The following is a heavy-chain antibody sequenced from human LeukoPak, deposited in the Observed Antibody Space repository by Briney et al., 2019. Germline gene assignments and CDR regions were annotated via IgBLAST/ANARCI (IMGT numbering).Heavy chain of an antibody. V-gene: IGHV2-5*01. CDR3: AHLLPYDFWSGYYTNWFDP. CDR1: GFSLSTSGVG. CDR2: MYWNDDK. Sequence: SGPTLVNPTQTLTLTCTFSGFSLSTSGVGVGWIRQPPGKALEWLALMYWNDDKRYSPSLKSRLTITKDTSKNQVVLTMTNMDPVDTATYYCAHLLPYDFWSGYYTNWFDPWGQGTLVTVSS. J-gene: IGHJ5*02. D-gene: IGHD3-3*01.